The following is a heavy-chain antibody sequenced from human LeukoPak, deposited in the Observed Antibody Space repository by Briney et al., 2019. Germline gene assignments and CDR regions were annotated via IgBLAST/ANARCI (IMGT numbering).Heavy chain of an antibody. D-gene: IGHD3-9*01. CDR1: GFTFSDYY. CDR3: ARGDYDILTGYPYGYYYYGMDV. CDR2: ISSSSYT. J-gene: IGHJ6*04. Sequence: GGSLRLSCAASGFTFSDYYMSWIRQAPGKGLEWVSYISSSSYTNYADSVKGRFTISRDNAKNSLYLQMNSLRAEDTAVYYCARGDYDILTGYPYGYYYYGMDVWGKGTTVTVSS. V-gene: IGHV3-11*06.